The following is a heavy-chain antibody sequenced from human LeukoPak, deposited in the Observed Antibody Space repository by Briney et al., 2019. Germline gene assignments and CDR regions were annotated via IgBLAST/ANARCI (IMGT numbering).Heavy chain of an antibody. D-gene: IGHD3-22*01. CDR1: GGSISSGGYY. CDR3: ARGYYDSSGYYWARRDDAFDI. CDR2: IYYSGST. Sequence: SQALSLTCTVSGGSISSGGYYWSWIRQHPGKGLEWIGYIYYSGSTYYNPSLKSRVTISVDTSKNQFSLKLSSVTAADTAMYYCARGYYDSSGYYWARRDDAFDIWGQGTMVTVSS. J-gene: IGHJ3*02. V-gene: IGHV4-31*03.